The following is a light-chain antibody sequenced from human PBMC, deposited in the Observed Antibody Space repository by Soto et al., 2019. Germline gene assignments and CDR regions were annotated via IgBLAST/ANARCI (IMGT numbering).Light chain of an antibody. J-gene: IGLJ1*01. Sequence: QSALTQPASVSGSPRQSITMSCTGASSDVGGYTYVSWYQQHPGKAPKLIIYEVNNRPSGVSHRFSGSKSGNTASLTISGLQAEDEADYYCSSYTSSSTLYVFGTGTKV. CDR3: SSYTSSSTLYV. V-gene: IGLV2-14*01. CDR2: EVN. CDR1: SSDVGGYTY.